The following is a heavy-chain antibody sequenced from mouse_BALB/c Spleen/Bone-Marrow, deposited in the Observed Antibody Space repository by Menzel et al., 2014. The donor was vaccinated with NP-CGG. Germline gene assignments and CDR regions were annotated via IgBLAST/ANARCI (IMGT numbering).Heavy chain of an antibody. CDR2: VGAGGSP. Sequence: VKLMESGPGLAAPSQSLSITCTVSGFSLTSYGAHWVRQPPGKGLEWLGIVGAGGSPNYNSALMSRLSISKDNSKSQVFLKMNSLQTGDTAMYSCARDSYYYGSSLWYFDVWGAGTTVTVSS. D-gene: IGHD1-1*01. CDR1: GFSLTSYG. CDR3: ARDSYYYGSSLWYFDV. J-gene: IGHJ1*01. V-gene: IGHV2-9*02.